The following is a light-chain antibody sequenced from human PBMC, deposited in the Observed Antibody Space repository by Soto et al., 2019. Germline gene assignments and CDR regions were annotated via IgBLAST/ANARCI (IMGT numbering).Light chain of an antibody. J-gene: IGKJ1*01. Sequence: ELVLTQSPATLSLYPGARAPLSCRASQSVSSYLAWYQQKPGQAPSVLMYGASSRATGIPDRFSGSGSGKYSTLTITRLEPEDFAVDYCQQYTSSRTFGQGTKVDIK. CDR3: QQYTSSRT. CDR2: GAS. CDR1: QSVSSY. V-gene: IGKV3-20*01.